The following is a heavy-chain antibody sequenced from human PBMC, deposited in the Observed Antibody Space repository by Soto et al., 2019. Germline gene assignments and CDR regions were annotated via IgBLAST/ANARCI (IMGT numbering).Heavy chain of an antibody. J-gene: IGHJ4*02. CDR2: ISAYNGNT. V-gene: IGHV1-18*04. Sequence: AAVQVSCKASGYTFTSYGISWVRQAPGQGLEWMGWISAYNGNTNYAQKLQGRVTMTTDTSTSTAYMELRSLRSDDTAVYYCARDGKDCSGGSVYYFLDYWGQGTLVTVSS. CDR3: ARDGKDCSGGSVYYFLDY. CDR1: GYTFTSYG. D-gene: IGHD2-15*01.